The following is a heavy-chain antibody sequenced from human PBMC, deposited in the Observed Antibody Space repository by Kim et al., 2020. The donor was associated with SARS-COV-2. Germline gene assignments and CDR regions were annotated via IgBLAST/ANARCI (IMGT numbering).Heavy chain of an antibody. Sequence: DSVKGRFTISRDNAKNSLYLQMNRLRAEDTALYYCAKGGSRWSWYYYGMDVWGQGTTVTVSS. CDR3: AKGGSRWSWYYYGMDV. V-gene: IGHV3-9*01. D-gene: IGHD6-13*01. J-gene: IGHJ6*02.